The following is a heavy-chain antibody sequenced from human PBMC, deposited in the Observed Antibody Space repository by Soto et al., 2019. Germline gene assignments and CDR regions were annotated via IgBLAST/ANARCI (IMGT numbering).Heavy chain of an antibody. D-gene: IGHD2-8*02. CDR1: GLTFSSYS. CDR2: ISSSSSTI. V-gene: IGHV3-48*02. Sequence: EVQLVESGGDLVQPGGSLRLSCAASGLTFSSYSMNWVRQAPGKGLEWVSYISSSSSTIYYADSVKGRFTISRDSAKNSLYLQLNILGDEDTAVYYCASRLNYFFSTGHGPYWGQGTLVTVSS. J-gene: IGHJ4*02. CDR3: ASRLNYFFSTGHGPY.